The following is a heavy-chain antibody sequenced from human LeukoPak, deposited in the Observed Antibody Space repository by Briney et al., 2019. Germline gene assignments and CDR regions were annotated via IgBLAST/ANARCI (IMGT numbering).Heavy chain of an antibody. CDR3: ARDSRSCRGSGCRGYAFDI. D-gene: IGHD6-25*01. CDR2: IKEDGSEK. V-gene: IGHV3-7*01. CDR1: GFTLSSYW. J-gene: IGHJ3*02. Sequence: GGSLRLSCGASGFTLSSYWMTWVRQAPGRGLEWVANIKEDGSEKYYVEPVRGRFTISRDNAENSLYLQMNSLRAEDTAVYYCARDSRSCRGSGCRGYAFDIWVRGTRVTVSS.